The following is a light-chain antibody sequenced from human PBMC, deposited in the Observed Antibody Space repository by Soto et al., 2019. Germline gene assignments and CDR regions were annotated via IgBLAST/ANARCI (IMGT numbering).Light chain of an antibody. CDR1: QNIHSH. J-gene: IGKJ2*01. CDR2: AAS. CDR3: QQSHITTLFT. V-gene: IGKV1-39*01. Sequence: DIQMTQSPSSLSASIGDRVTITCRASQNIHSHLNWYQQKPGKAPKVVIYAASRLQSGVPSRFSGSGSGTEFTLTISSLEPEDFATYYCQQSHITTLFTFGKGTKLEIK.